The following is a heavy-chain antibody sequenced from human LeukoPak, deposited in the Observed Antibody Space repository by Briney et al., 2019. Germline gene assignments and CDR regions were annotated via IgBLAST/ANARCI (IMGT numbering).Heavy chain of an antibody. D-gene: IGHD6-6*01. V-gene: IGHV3-30*03. CDR1: GFTFSSYG. J-gene: IGHJ3*02. CDR3: GRVGGRSKAAKGDAFDI. CDR2: ISYDGSNK. Sequence: GGSLRLSCAASGFTFSSYGMHWVRQAPGKGLEWVAVISYDGSNKYYADSVKGRFTISRDNSKNTLYLQMNSLRAEDTAVYYCGRVGGRSKAAKGDAFDIWGQGTMVTVSS.